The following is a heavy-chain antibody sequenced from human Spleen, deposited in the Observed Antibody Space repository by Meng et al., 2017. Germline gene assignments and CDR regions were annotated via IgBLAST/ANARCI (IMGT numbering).Heavy chain of an antibody. D-gene: IGHD5-24*01. CDR2: IPWNSGNI. J-gene: IGHJ4*02. CDR1: GFTFDNYA. V-gene: IGHV3-9*01. Sequence: SLKISCAASGFTFDNYAMHWVRQAPGKGLEWVSGIPWNSGNIGYADSVKGRFTISRDNAKNSLYLQMNSLRPEDTAFYYCAKDISTGVATTQYNFDYWGQGTLVTVSS. CDR3: AKDISTGVATTQYNFDY.